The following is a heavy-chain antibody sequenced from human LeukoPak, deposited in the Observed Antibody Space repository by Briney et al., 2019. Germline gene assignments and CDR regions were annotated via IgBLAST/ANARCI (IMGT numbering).Heavy chain of an antibody. CDR3: ARHIYCSGGSCYSFDY. CDR1: GLSVSSNY. D-gene: IGHD2-15*01. Sequence: GGSLRLSCVASGLSVSSNYMSWVRQAPGKGLESVSVIYRDGSSYYAESVKGRFTISRDNSKNTLYIQMNSLRAEDTAVYYCARHIYCSGGSCYSFDYWGQGTLVTVSS. V-gene: IGHV3-66*04. J-gene: IGHJ4*02. CDR2: IYRDGSS.